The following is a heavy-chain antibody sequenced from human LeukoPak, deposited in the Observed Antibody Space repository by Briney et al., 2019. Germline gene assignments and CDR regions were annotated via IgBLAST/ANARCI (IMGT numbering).Heavy chain of an antibody. J-gene: IGHJ4*02. CDR2: ISNSGDTI. CDR1: GFTFSDYY. V-gene: IGHV3-11*01. Sequence: GGSLRLSCVASGFTFSDYYMSWLRQSPEKGLEWLSYISNSGDTIYYADSVKGRFTIPRDNAKNSLYLQMDSLRAEDTALYYCATNLPSRNDGWPLFDSWGQGTLVTVSS. D-gene: IGHD1-1*01. CDR3: ATNLPSRNDGWPLFDS.